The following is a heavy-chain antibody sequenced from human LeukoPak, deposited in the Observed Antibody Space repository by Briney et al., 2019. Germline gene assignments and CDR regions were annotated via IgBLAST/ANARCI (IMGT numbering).Heavy chain of an antibody. CDR1: GDSINSRNSY. Sequence: SETLSLTCNVSGDSINSRNSYWGWLRQPPGKGLEWIGSIYYSGNTYYSPSLKSRVSIAVDTSKNQFSLRLSSVTAADTAVYYCAGPSGWFDLWGQGTLVIVSS. V-gene: IGHV4-39*01. CDR3: AGPSGWFDL. CDR2: IYYSGNT. D-gene: IGHD1-26*01. J-gene: IGHJ5*02.